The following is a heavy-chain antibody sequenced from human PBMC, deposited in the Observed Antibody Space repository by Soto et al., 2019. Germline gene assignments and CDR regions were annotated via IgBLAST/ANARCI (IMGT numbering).Heavy chain of an antibody. CDR2: IYYSGST. Sequence: TSETLSLTCTVSGGSISSSSYYWGWIRQPPGKGLEWIGSIYYSGSTYYNPSLKSRVTISVDTSKNQFSLKLSSVTAADTAVYYCARQTMVRGVIGYYYYGMDVWGQGTTVTVSS. CDR1: GGSISSSSYY. J-gene: IGHJ6*02. D-gene: IGHD3-10*01. V-gene: IGHV4-39*01. CDR3: ARQTMVRGVIGYYYYGMDV.